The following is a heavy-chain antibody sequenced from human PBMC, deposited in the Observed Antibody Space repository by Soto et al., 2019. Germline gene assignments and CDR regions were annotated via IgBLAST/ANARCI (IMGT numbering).Heavy chain of an antibody. CDR1: GFTFSSYG. Sequence: GGSLRLSCRTSGFTFSSYGMHWVRQAPGKGPEWVAVIWYDGSNKYYADSVKGRFTISRDNSKNTLYLQMNSLRAEDTAVYYCAREVRWHDVFDIWGQGTMVIVSS. CDR2: IWYDGSNK. D-gene: IGHD1-1*01. CDR3: AREVRWHDVFDI. J-gene: IGHJ3*02. V-gene: IGHV3-33*08.